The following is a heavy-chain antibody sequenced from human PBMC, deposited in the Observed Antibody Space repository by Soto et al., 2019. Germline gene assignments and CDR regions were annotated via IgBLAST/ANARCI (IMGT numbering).Heavy chain of an antibody. CDR3: ARDLNLGRGDY. V-gene: IGHV1-18*01. J-gene: IGHJ4*02. CDR2: ISVHNGNT. D-gene: IGHD7-27*01. CDR1: GYTFTSYG. Sequence: QVQRVQSGAEVKKPGASVKVSCKASGYTFTSYGISWVRQAPGQGLEWMGWISVHNGNTKYAQKLQGRVTMTTDTTTSTAYMEVRSLRSADTAVYYGARDLNLGRGDYWGQGTLVTVSS.